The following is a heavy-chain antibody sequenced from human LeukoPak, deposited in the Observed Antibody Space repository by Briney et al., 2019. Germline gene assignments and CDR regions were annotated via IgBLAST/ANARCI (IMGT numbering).Heavy chain of an antibody. CDR1: GYTLTELS. V-gene: IGHV1-24*01. D-gene: IGHD3-10*01. Sequence: ASVKVSCKVSGYTLTELSMHWVRQAPGKGLEWMGGFDPEDGETIYAQKFQGRVTMTEDTSTDTAYMELSSLRSEDTAVYYCATGGGVTMVRGVLARWGQGTMVTVSS. CDR2: FDPEDGET. CDR3: ATGGGVTMVRGVLAR. J-gene: IGHJ3*01.